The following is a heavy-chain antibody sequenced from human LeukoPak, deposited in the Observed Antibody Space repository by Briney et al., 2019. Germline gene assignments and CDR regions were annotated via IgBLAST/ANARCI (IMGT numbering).Heavy chain of an antibody. CDR2: IYSGGST. J-gene: IGHJ6*03. CDR1: GFTVSSNY. CDR3: ARALGGYSSSWFDYYYYYYMDV. D-gene: IGHD6-13*01. Sequence: GGSLRLSCAASGFTVSSNYMSWVRQAPGKGLEWVSVIYSGGSTYYADSVKGRFTISRDNSKNTLYLQMNSLRAEDTAVYYCARALGGYSSSWFDYYYYYYMDVWGKGTTVTISS. V-gene: IGHV3-66*01.